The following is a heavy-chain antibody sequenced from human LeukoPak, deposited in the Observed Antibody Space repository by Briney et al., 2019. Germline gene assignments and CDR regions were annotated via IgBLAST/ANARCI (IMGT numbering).Heavy chain of an antibody. CDR2: INAGNGNT. J-gene: IGHJ4*02. Sequence: ASVTVSCTASGYTFTSYAMHWVRQAPGQRLEWMGWINAGNGNTKYSQKFQGRVTITRDTSASTAYMELSSLRSEDTAVYYCARDDYYDSSGYYYFVYWGQGTLVTVSS. CDR3: ARDDYYDSSGYYYFVY. D-gene: IGHD3-22*01. CDR1: GYTFTSYA. V-gene: IGHV1-3*01.